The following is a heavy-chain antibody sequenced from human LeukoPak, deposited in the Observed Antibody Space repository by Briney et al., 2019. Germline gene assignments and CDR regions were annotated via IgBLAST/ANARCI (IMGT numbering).Heavy chain of an antibody. Sequence: SGTLSLTCAVSGGSISSSNWWSWVRQPPGKGLEWIGEIYHSGSTNYNPPLKSRVTISVDKSKNQFSLKLSSVTAADTAVYYCARGGVGATTYVWFDPWGQGTLVTVSS. J-gene: IGHJ5*02. CDR1: GGSISSSNW. CDR2: IYHSGST. CDR3: ARGGVGATTYVWFDP. V-gene: IGHV4-4*02. D-gene: IGHD1-26*01.